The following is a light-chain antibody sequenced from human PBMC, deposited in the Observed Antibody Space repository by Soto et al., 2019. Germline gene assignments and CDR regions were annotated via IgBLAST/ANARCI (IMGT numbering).Light chain of an antibody. Sequence: EIVLTQSPGTLSLSPGERATLSCRASQSVSSSYLAWYQQKPGQAPRLLIYGASSRATGIPDRFSGSGSGTDLTLTISRLEPEDFAVYYCQQYGSSPLLPFRPGTKVDIK. J-gene: IGKJ3*01. V-gene: IGKV3-20*01. CDR3: QQYGSSPLLP. CDR2: GAS. CDR1: QSVSSSY.